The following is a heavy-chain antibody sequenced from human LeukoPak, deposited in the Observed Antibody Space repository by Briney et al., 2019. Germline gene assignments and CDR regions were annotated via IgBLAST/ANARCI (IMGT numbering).Heavy chain of an antibody. Sequence: GASVKVSCKASGYTFTSHYMHWVRQAPGQGLEWMGIINPSGGSPGYAQKFQGRVTVTRDTSTSTVYMELTSLRSEDTAVYYCARDVLYATGWYGTFDIWGQGTMVTVSS. CDR2: INPSGGSP. V-gene: IGHV1-46*01. D-gene: IGHD6-19*01. J-gene: IGHJ3*02. CDR3: ARDVLYATGWYGTFDI. CDR1: GYTFTSHY.